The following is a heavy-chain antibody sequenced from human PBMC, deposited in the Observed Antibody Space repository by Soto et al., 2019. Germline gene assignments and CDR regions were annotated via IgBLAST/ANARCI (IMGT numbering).Heavy chain of an antibody. CDR2: ISSSSSTI. D-gene: IGHD2-2*03. V-gene: IGHV3-48*02. Sequence: LRLSCAASGFTFSSYSMNWVRQAPGKGLERVSYISSSSSTIYYADSVKGRFTISRDNAKNSLYLQMNSLRDEDTAVYYCALIGYSISTSCEDAIDIWGQGTMVTVSS. CDR3: ALIGYSISTSCEDAIDI. J-gene: IGHJ3*02. CDR1: GFTFSSYS.